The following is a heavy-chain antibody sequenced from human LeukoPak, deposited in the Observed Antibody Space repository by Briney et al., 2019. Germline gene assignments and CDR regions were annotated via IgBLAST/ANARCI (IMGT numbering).Heavy chain of an antibody. Sequence: ASETLSLTCTVSGGSISSYYWNWIRQPPGKGLEWIGYIYYSGSTNYNPSLKSRATISVDTSKNQFSLKLSSVTAADTAVYYCARGADSSGYYSIFYFDYWGQGTLVTVSS. V-gene: IGHV4-59*01. CDR2: IYYSGST. CDR3: ARGADSSGYYSIFYFDY. D-gene: IGHD3-22*01. J-gene: IGHJ4*02. CDR1: GGSISSYY.